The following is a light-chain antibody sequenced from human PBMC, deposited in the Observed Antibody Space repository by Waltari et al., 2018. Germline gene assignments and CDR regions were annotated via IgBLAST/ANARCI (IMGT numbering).Light chain of an antibody. V-gene: IGLV2-14*03. CDR2: DVS. Sequence: QSALPPPDSVSGSPGQSITISCTGPSRDVGDYNSFPCYQQHPGKAPKLMILDVSNRPSGVSNRVSGSKSGNPASLTISGLQAEDEADYYCSSYISSSTLELFGGGTSLTVL. CDR3: SSYISSSTLEL. CDR1: SRDVGDYNS. J-gene: IGLJ2*01.